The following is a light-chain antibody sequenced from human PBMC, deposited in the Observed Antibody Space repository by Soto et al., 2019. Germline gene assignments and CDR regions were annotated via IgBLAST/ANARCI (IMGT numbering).Light chain of an antibody. Sequence: QSALTQPASVSGSPGQSITISCTGTSSDVGGYNYVSWYQQPPGKAHKLMIYDVSNRPSGVSNRFSGSKSGNTASLTISVLQAEDDADYYCSSYTSRSTLVFGGGTKVTVL. V-gene: IGLV2-14*01. J-gene: IGLJ2*01. CDR2: DVS. CDR3: SSYTSRSTLV. CDR1: SSDVGGYNY.